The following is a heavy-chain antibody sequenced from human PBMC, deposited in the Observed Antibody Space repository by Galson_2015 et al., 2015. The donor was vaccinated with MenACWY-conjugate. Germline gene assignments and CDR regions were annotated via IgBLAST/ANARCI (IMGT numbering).Heavy chain of an antibody. V-gene: IGHV3-53*05. CDR2: IHSDGRT. CDR1: GFNVGSNY. J-gene: IGHJ4*02. D-gene: IGHD6-13*01. Sequence: SLRLSCAASGFNVGSNYMTWVRQAPGKGLEWVSTIHSDGRTYYADSVKGRFTISRDNSKNTVYLHLNSLRTEDTALYYCARDTHTWYRADYWGQGTLVTVSS. CDR3: ARDTHTWYRADY.